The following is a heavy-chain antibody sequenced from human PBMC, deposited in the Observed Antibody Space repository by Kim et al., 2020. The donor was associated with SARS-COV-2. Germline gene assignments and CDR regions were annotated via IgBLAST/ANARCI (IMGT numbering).Heavy chain of an antibody. CDR2: IYYSGST. J-gene: IGHJ5*02. D-gene: IGHD3-10*01. Sequence: SETLSLTCTVSGGSISSSSYYWGWIRQPPGKGLEWIGSIYYSGSTYYNPSLKSRVTISVDTSKNQFSLKLSSVTAADTAVYYCARERGSLMVRTPGGFDPWGQGTLVTVSS. CDR3: ARERGSLMVRTPGGFDP. CDR1: GGSISSSSYY. V-gene: IGHV4-39*07.